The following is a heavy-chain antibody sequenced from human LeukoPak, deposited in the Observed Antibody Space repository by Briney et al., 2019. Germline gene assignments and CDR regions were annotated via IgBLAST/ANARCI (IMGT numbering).Heavy chain of an antibody. CDR3: ARGAALSMAAAETDVRDAFDI. V-gene: IGHV1-2*04. D-gene: IGHD6-13*01. CDR2: INPNSGGT. Sequence: ASVKVSCKASGYTFTGYYMHWVRQAPGQGLEWMGWINPNSGGTNYAQKFQGWVTMTRDTSISTAYMELSRLRSDDTAVYYCARGAALSMAAAETDVRDAFDIWGQGTMVTVSS. J-gene: IGHJ3*02. CDR1: GYTFTGYY.